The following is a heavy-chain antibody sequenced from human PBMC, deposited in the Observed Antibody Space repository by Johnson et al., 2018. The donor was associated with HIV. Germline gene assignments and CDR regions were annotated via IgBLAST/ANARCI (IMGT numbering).Heavy chain of an antibody. Sequence: EVQLVESGGGLVQPGGSLRLSCAASGFTFSRYDMHWVRQVTGKGLEWVSAIGAAGDTYYSDSVKGRITISRENAKNSLYLQMNSLRVGDTAIYYCARSSVRDDAIDIWGQGTLVTVSS. D-gene: IGHD3-10*01. CDR2: IGAAGDT. CDR3: ARSSVRDDAIDI. CDR1: GFTFSRYD. V-gene: IGHV3-13*01. J-gene: IGHJ3*02.